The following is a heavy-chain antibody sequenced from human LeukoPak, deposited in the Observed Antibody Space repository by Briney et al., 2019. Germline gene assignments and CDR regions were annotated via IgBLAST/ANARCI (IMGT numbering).Heavy chain of an antibody. CDR1: GFIFSNHA. CDR3: MRRGDYGTNQGWGDY. J-gene: IGHJ4*02. CDR2: IVDGDGSST. V-gene: IGHV3-23*01. D-gene: IGHD4/OR15-4a*01. Sequence: PGGSLRLSCVASGFIFSNHAMSWVRQAPGKGLEWISGIVDGDGSSTHYADSVKGRFTVSRDNSKNTLYLQMSSLRAEDTAEYNCMRRGDYGTNQGWGDYWGQGTLVTVSS.